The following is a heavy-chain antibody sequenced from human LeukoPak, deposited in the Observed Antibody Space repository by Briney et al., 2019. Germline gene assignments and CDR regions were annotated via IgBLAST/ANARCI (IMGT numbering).Heavy chain of an antibody. CDR2: IIPIFGTA. J-gene: IGHJ6*03. D-gene: IGHD3-3*01. Sequence: GASVKVSCKASGGTSSSYAISWVRQAPGQGLEWMGGIIPIFGTANYAQKFQGRVTITTDESTSTAYMELSSLRSEDTAVYYCARVSDFWSGSGYYMDVWGKGTTVTVSS. CDR1: GGTSSSYA. CDR3: ARVSDFWSGSGYYMDV. V-gene: IGHV1-69*05.